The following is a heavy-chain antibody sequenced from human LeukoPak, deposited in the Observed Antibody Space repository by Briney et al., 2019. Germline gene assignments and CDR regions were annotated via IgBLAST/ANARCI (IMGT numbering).Heavy chain of an antibody. D-gene: IGHD4-17*01. CDR2: ITASGGST. Sequence: GGSLRLSCAASGFTFSSNALSWVRQAPGKGLEWVSAITASGGSTYYADSVKGRFTISRDNSKNTLYLQVNSLRAEDTAVYYCAKVPYGDYYFENWGQGTLVTVSS. CDR1: GFTFSSNA. V-gene: IGHV3-23*01. CDR3: AKVPYGDYYFEN. J-gene: IGHJ4*02.